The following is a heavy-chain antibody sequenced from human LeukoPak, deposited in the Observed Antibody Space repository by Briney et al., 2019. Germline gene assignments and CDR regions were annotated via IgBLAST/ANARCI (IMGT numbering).Heavy chain of an antibody. CDR3: ARETRGYSYGTGGWFDL. J-gene: IGHJ5*02. V-gene: IGHV4-59*01. Sequence: SETLSLTCAVYGGSFSGYYWSWIRQPPGKGLEWIGYIYYSGSTNYNPSLKSRVTISVDTSKNQFSLKLSSVTAADTAVYYCARETRGYSYGTGGWFDLWGQGTLVTVSS. D-gene: IGHD5-18*01. CDR1: GGSFSGYY. CDR2: IYYSGST.